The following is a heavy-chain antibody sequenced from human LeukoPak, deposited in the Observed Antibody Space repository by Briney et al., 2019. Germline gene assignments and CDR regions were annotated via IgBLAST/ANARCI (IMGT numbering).Heavy chain of an antibody. CDR2: IRSKRYGGTT. D-gene: IGHD3-9*01. Sequence: GGSLRLSCTTFGFTFGESVMSWFRQAPGKGLEWVGLIRSKRYGGTTQYAASVKGRFTISRDDSKSIAYLQMNSLKTEETAVYFCARSYDVLAAYFPPDYWGQGTLVTVSS. CDR1: GFTFGESV. CDR3: ARSYDVLAAYFPPDY. V-gene: IGHV3-49*03. J-gene: IGHJ4*02.